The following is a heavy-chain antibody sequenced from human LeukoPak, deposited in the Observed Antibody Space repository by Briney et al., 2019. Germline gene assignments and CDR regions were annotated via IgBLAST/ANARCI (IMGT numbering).Heavy chain of an antibody. CDR1: GFTVSSNY. D-gene: IGHD3-22*01. V-gene: IGHV3-66*01. Sequence: GGSLRLSCAASGFTVSSNYMSWVRQAPGKGLEWVSVIYSGGSTYYADSVKGRFTISRDNSKNTLYLQMNSLRAEDTAVYYCARDLGYYYDSSGYLNAFDIWGQGTVVTVSS. CDR3: ARDLGYYYDSSGYLNAFDI. J-gene: IGHJ3*02. CDR2: IYSGGST.